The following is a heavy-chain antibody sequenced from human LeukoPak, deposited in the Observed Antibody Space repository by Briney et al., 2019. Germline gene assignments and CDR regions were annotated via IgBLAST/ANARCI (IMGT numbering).Heavy chain of an antibody. CDR1: TFTFSSYS. D-gene: IGHD1-26*01. J-gene: IGHJ3*02. CDR2: MSSGSTYI. Sequence: GGSLRLSCTASTFTFSSYSMNWVRQAPGKGLEWVSSMSSGSTYIYYADSVKGRFTISRDNAKNSLYLQMNSLRAEDTAVYYCAREEWDWAFHIWGQGTMVTVSS. CDR3: AREEWDWAFHI. V-gene: IGHV3-21*01.